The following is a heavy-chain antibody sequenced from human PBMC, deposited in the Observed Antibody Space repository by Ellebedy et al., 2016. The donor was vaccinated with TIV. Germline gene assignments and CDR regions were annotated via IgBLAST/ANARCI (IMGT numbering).Heavy chain of an antibody. CDR2: INQDGSEK. Sequence: GGSLRLXXAASGFTFNTYWMSWVRQAPGKGLEWVANINQDGSEKYYVDSVKGRFTISRDNAKKSLYLQMSSLRAEDTAVYYCARGNLSDYWGQGTLVTVSS. J-gene: IGHJ4*02. CDR1: GFTFNTYW. D-gene: IGHD3-16*02. CDR3: ARGNLSDY. V-gene: IGHV3-7*03.